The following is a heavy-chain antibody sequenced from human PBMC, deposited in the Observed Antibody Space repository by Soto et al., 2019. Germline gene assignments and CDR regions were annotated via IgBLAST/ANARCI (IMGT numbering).Heavy chain of an antibody. CDR2: ISAQNGNT. J-gene: IGHJ4*02. CDR1: GYDFTTYG. CDR3: ARGRYGDY. V-gene: IGHV1-18*01. D-gene: IGHD1-1*01. Sequence: QVHLVQSGAEVKNPGASVKVSCKGSGYDFTTYGITWVRQAPGQGLECMAWISAQNGNTNYALNLQGRVTVTRDTSTSTAYIELRSLRSDDTAVYYCARGRYGDYWGQGALVTVSS.